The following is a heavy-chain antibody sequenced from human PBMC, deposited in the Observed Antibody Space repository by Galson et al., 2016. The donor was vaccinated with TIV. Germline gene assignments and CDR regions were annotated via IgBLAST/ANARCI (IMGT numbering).Heavy chain of an antibody. CDR3: ARGGVIRGLDF. CDR2: IDPNSGAT. Sequence: SVKVSCKASGYPFTDSWMHWVRQAPGEGLEWMGWIDPNSGATLYAQKFQGRVTMTRDTSTSTTYVELSRLTSDDTADYYCARGGVIRGLDFWGQGTLSPSPQ. D-gene: IGHD3-16*02. V-gene: IGHV1-2*02. J-gene: IGHJ4*02. CDR1: GYPFTDSW.